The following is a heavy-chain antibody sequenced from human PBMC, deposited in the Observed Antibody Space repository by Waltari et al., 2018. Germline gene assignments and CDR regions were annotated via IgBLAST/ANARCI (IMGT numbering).Heavy chain of an antibody. Sequence: QLQLQESGPGLVKPSETLSLTCTVSGGSVSSSNYFWGWIRQPPVKGLEWIGISYYSGRIYSSPSLKSRVTTSVDASRHQFSLKLGSVTAADTAVYYCASGISEWFFEQRGNYDFWGQGTLVTVSS. CDR1: GGSVSSSNYF. CDR3: ASGISEWFFEQRGNYDF. D-gene: IGHD3-3*01. V-gene: IGHV4-39*07. CDR2: SYYSGRI. J-gene: IGHJ4*02.